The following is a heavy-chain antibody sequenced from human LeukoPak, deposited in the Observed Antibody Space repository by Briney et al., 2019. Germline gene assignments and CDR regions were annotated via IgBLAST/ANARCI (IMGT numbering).Heavy chain of an antibody. CDR2: IYKSGST. CDR1: GGSISSYY. J-gene: IGHJ4*02. CDR3: ACSSGWPGFDN. Sequence: KPSETLSLTWTVSGGSISSYYWSWVRQPPGKGLEWIGYIYKSGSTNYNPSLKSRVTISVDTSKNLFSLRLSSVTAADTAVYYCACSSGWPGFDNWGQGTLVTVSS. D-gene: IGHD6-19*01. V-gene: IGHV4-59*01.